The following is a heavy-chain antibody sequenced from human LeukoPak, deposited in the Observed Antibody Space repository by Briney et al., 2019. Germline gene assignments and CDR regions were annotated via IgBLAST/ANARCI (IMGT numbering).Heavy chain of an antibody. V-gene: IGHV3-74*01. J-gene: IGHJ3*01. CDR2: IYSHGGDT. CDR1: GFSFSSYW. CDR3: ARDSDHMVRGVHGAFDV. Sequence: GGSLRLSCAASGFSFSSYWMHWVRQVPGKGLVWVSRIYSHGGDTTYADSVKGRFTISRDNARNTLYLQMNSLRTEDTAVYYCARDSDHMVRGVHGAFDVWGQGTMVIVSS. D-gene: IGHD3-10*01.